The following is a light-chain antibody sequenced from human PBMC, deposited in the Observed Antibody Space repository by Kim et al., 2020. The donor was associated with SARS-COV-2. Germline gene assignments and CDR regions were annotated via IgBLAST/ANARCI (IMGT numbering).Light chain of an antibody. J-gene: IGKJ1*01. CDR2: AAS. CDR3: QQRYRTPWT. V-gene: IGKV1-39*01. CDR1: QSISSY. Sequence: DIQMTQSPSSLSASVGDRVTITCRASQSISSYLNWYQHKPGKAPKLLIYAASSLQSGVPSRFSGSGSGTDFTLTISSLQPGDFATYYCQQRYRTPWTFGQGTKVDSK.